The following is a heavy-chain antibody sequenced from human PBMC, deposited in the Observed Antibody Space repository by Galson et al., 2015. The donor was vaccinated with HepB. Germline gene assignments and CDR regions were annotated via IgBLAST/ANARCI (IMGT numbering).Heavy chain of an antibody. J-gene: IGHJ5*01. CDR1: GYTFTNYY. CDR3: ARGPYSGSYAWFDS. V-gene: IGHV1-46*01. CDR2: INPTGGST. Sequence: SVKVSCKASGYTFTNYYIHWVRQAPGQGLEWMGEINPTGGSTTYAQKFQGRVTMTRDSTTSTVYMELSSLRSDDTAVYYCARGPYSGSYAWFDSWGQGTLVTVSS. D-gene: IGHD1-26*01.